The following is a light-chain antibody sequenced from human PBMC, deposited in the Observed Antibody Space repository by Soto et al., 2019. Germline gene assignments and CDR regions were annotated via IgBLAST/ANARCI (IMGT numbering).Light chain of an antibody. Sequence: QSVLTQPDSVSGSPGQSSTISCTGTSSEIGGYNLVSWYQQNPGKAPKLMIFEATKRTSGVSNRFSGSRSGNTASLTISALQPEDEADYSCYSFAGGATCVFGGGTKLTVL. CDR1: SSEIGGYNL. J-gene: IGLJ2*01. CDR2: EAT. V-gene: IGLV2-23*01. CDR3: YSFAGGATCV.